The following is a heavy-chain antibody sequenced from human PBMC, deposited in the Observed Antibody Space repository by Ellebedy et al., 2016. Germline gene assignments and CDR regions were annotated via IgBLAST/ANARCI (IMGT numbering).Heavy chain of an antibody. Sequence: GESLKISXAASGFTFSSYWMHWVRQAPGKGLVWVSRINSDGSSTSYADSVKGRFTISRDNAKNTLYLQMNSLRAEDTAVYYCARVAYGDYDYWGQGTLVTVSS. CDR1: GFTFSSYW. V-gene: IGHV3-74*01. J-gene: IGHJ4*02. D-gene: IGHD4-17*01. CDR3: ARVAYGDYDY. CDR2: INSDGSST.